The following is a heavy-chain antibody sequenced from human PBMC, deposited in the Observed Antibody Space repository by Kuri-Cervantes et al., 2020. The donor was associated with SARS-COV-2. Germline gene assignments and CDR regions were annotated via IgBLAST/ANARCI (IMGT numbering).Heavy chain of an antibody. J-gene: IGHJ4*02. CDR1: GGSISSHY. V-gene: IGHV4-59*11. D-gene: IGHD3-10*01. CDR3: ARGRPHRLLWFGALCDY. Sequence: ESLKISCTVSGGSISSHYWSWIRQPPGKGLEWIGYIYYSGSTNYNPSLKSRVTISVDTSKNQFSLKLSSVTAADTAVYYCARGRPHRLLWFGALCDYWGQGTLVTVSS. CDR2: IYYSGST.